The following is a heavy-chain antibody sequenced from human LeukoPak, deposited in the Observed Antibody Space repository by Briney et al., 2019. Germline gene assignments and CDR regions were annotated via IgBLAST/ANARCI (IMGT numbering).Heavy chain of an antibody. CDR1: GGSISSGGYS. J-gene: IGHJ1*01. Sequence: PSETLSLTCAVSGGSISSGGYSWSWIRQPPGKGLEWIGYIYHSGSTYYNPSLKSRVTISVDRSKNQFSLKLSSVTAADTAVYYCARGANYYDSSGYYVLQHWGQGTLVTVSS. CDR2: IYHSGST. D-gene: IGHD3-22*01. V-gene: IGHV4-30-2*01. CDR3: ARGANYYDSSGYYVLQH.